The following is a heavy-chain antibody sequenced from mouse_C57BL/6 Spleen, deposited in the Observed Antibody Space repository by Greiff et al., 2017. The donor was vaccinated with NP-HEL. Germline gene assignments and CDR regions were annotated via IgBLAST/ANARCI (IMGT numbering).Heavy chain of an antibody. J-gene: IGHJ3*01. CDR3: ARSDYSNYAWFAY. CDR1: GYAFSSYW. CDR2: IYPGDGDT. V-gene: IGHV1-80*01. Sequence: VQLQQSGAELVKPGASVKISCKASGYAFSSYWMNWVKQRPGKGLEWIGQIYPGDGDTNYNGKFKGKATLTADKSSSTAYMQLSSLTSEDSAVYFCARSDYSNYAWFAYWGQGTLVTVSA. D-gene: IGHD2-5*01.